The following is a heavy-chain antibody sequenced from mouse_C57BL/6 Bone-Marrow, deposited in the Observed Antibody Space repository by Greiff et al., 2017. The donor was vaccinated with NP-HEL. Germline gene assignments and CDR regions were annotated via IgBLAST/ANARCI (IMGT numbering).Heavy chain of an antibody. D-gene: IGHD2-4*01. CDR3: ARGSYDYRYYAMDY. V-gene: IGHV1-42*01. J-gene: IGHJ4*01. CDR1: GYSFTGYY. Sequence: VQLKESGPELVKPGASVKISCKASGYSFTGYYMNWVKQSPEKSLEWIGEINPSTGGTTYNQKFKAKATLTVDKSSSTAYMQLKSLTSEDSAVYDCARGSYDYRYYAMDYWGQGTSVTVSS. CDR2: INPSTGGT.